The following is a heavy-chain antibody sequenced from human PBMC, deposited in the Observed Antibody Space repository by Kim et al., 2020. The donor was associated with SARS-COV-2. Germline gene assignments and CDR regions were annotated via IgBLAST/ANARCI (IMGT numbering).Heavy chain of an antibody. D-gene: IGHD3-10*01. J-gene: IGHJ4*02. CDR1: GYTLTELS. V-gene: IGHV1-24*01. CDR3: ATDLGYYGSGSYPHHFDY. CDR2: FDPEDGET. Sequence: ASVKVSCKVSGYTLTELSMHWVRQAPGKGLEWMGGFDPEDGETIYAQKFQGRVTMTEDTSTDTAYMELSSLRSEDTAVYYCATDLGYYGSGSYPHHFDYWGQGTLVTVSS.